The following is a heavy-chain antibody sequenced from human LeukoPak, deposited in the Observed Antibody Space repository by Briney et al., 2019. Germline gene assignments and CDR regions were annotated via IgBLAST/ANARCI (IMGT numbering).Heavy chain of an antibody. CDR2: IYYSGNT. V-gene: IGHV4-39*07. CDR3: ARVMAARREDLNWFDP. Sequence: SETLSLTCTVSGGSISSSGSYWGWIRQPPGKGMEWIGSIYYSGNTYNPSLKSRVTISVDTSKNQFSLNLTSVNAADTAVYYCARVMAARREDLNWFDPWGQGTLVTVSS. J-gene: IGHJ5*02. D-gene: IGHD6-6*01. CDR1: GGSISSSGSY.